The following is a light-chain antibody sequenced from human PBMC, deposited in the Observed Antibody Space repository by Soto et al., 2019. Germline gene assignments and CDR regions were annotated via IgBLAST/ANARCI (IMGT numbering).Light chain of an antibody. V-gene: IGLV2-14*01. J-gene: IGLJ2*01. CDR3: SSYTSSASGV. Sequence: QSALTQPASVSGSPGQSVTISCTGTSSDVGGYNYVSWYQQHPGKAPKLMIYDVSSRPSGVSNSFSVSKSGNTASLTISGLQAEDEADYYCSSYTSSASGVFGGGTKLPVL. CDR2: DVS. CDR1: SSDVGGYNY.